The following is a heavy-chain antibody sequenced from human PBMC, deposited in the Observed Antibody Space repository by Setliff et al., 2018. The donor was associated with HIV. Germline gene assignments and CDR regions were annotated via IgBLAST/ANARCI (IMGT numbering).Heavy chain of an antibody. V-gene: IGHV3-30*15. Sequence: GGSLRLSCVASGFTFSNFAMHWVRQAPGKGLEWVSVISYDGSRISYADSVKGRFTISRDNSKSTLYLQMGSLRAEDMAVYYCARDAEVGTTYFDYWGQGTLVTVSS. D-gene: IGHD1-26*01. J-gene: IGHJ4*02. CDR3: ARDAEVGTTYFDY. CDR1: GFTFSNFA. CDR2: ISYDGSRI.